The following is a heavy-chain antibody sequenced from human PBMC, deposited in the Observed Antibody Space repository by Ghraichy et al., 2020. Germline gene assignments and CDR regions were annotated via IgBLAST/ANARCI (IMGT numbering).Heavy chain of an antibody. V-gene: IGHV4-61*01. Sequence: SETLSLTCTVSGGSVSRGNYYWSWIRQPPGKGLEWIGYIYYSGSTNYNPSLKSRVTISVDTSKNQFSLTLSSVTAADTAVYYCARLYYYDSSLNWFDPWGQGTLVTVSS. CDR3: ARLYYYDSSLNWFDP. CDR2: IYYSGST. D-gene: IGHD3-22*01. J-gene: IGHJ5*02. CDR1: GGSVSRGNYY.